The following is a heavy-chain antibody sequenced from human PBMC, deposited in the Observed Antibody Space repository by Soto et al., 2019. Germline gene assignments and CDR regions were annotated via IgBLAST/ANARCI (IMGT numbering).Heavy chain of an antibody. V-gene: IGHV4-30-2*01. CDR2: IYHSGST. D-gene: IGHD2-15*01. Sequence: SETLSLTCAVSGGSISSGGYSWSWIRQPPGKGLEWIGYIYHSGSTYYNPSLKSRVSISVDTSKNQFSLKVSSVTAADTAIYYCARVAPKCSGGSCYEEFDCWGQGTLVTVSS. J-gene: IGHJ4*02. CDR3: ARVAPKCSGGSCYEEFDC. CDR1: GGSISSGGYS.